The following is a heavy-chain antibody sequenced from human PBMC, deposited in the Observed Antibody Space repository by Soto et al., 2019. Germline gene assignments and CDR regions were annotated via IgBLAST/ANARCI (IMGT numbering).Heavy chain of an antibody. CDR1: GGSITSGDYY. D-gene: IGHD3-3*01. CDR3: AEHNILGILYGDMDG. J-gene: IGHJ6*01. V-gene: IGHV4-30-4*01. Sequence: SETLSLTCTVSGGSITSGDYYWSWIRQPPGKGLEGIGYIYYSGSTYYNPSLKSRVTISVDTSKNQFSLKLISLSAADTAVYYCAEHNILGILYGDMDGRGHGPTVAV. CDR2: IYYSGST.